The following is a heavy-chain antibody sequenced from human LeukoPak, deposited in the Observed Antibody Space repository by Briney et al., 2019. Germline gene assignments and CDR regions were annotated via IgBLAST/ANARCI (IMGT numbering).Heavy chain of an antibody. CDR2: ISGSGGST. Sequence: PGASLRLSCAAPGFTFSSYAMSWVRQAPGKGLEWVSAISGSGGSTYYADSVKGRLTISRDNSKNTLYLQMNSLRAEDTAVYYCAKALEVVGPSYYYYGMDVWGQGTTVTVSS. D-gene: IGHD2-15*01. V-gene: IGHV3-23*01. CDR1: GFTFSSYA. CDR3: AKALEVVGPSYYYYGMDV. J-gene: IGHJ6*02.